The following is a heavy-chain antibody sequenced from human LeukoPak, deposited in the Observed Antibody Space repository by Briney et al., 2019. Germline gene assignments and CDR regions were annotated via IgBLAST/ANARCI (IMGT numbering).Heavy chain of an antibody. CDR3: ARLLTRGYSYGLDFDY. V-gene: IGHV3-74*01. Sequence: GGSLRLSCAASGFTFSDYYMSWIRQAPGKGLVWVSRINSDGSSTSYADSVKGRFTISRDNAKNTLYLQMNSLRAEDTAVYYCARLLTRGYSYGLDFDYWGQGTLVTVSS. J-gene: IGHJ4*02. CDR1: GFTFSDYY. D-gene: IGHD5-18*01. CDR2: INSDGSST.